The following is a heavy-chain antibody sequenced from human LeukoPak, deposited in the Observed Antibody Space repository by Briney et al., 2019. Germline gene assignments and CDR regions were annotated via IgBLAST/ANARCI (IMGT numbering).Heavy chain of an antibody. J-gene: IGHJ4*02. V-gene: IGHV3-7*01. CDR2: INQDGSEK. Sequence: GGSLRLSCAGSGFTFNAYWMTWVRQAPGKGLESVANINQDGSEKYYVDSVKGRFTISRDNAKNSLFLQMNSLRAEDTAVYYCATHGERCFNYWGQGTLVTVSS. CDR3: ATHGERCFNY. D-gene: IGHD3-10*01. CDR1: GFTFNAYW.